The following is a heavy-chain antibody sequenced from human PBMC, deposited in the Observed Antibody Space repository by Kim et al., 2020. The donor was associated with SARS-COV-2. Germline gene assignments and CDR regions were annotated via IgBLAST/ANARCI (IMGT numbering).Heavy chain of an antibody. Sequence: FQGRVTITRDTSASTAYMGLSSLRSEDTAVYYCARDYYYGSGSYYTTIDYWGQGTLVTVSS. D-gene: IGHD3-10*01. J-gene: IGHJ4*02. V-gene: IGHV1-3*01. CDR3: ARDYYYGSGSYYTTIDY.